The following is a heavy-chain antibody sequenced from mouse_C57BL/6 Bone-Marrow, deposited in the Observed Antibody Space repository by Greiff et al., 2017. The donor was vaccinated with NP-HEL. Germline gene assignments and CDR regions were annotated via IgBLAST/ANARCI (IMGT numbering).Heavy chain of an antibody. Sequence: VHLVESGPGLVKPSQSLFLTCSITGFPITSGYYWIWIRQSPGKPLEWMGYITHSGETFYNPSLQSPISITRETSKNQFFLQLNSVTTEDTAMYYCAGDHRGKGIYYGYEGYYWGQGTTLTVSS. V-gene: IGHV12-3*01. CDR3: AGDHRGKGIYYGYEGYY. CDR2: ITHSGET. J-gene: IGHJ2*01. CDR1: GFPITSGYY. D-gene: IGHD2-2*01.